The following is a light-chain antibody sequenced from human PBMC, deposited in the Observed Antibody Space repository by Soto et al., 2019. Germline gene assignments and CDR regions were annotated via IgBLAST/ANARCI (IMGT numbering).Light chain of an antibody. CDR1: QTISSW. Sequence: DIQMTQSPSTLSGSVGDRVTITCRASQTISSWLAWYQQTPGKAPKLLIRGASTLHSGVPSRFSGSGSGTNFSLTISSLQPEDFATYYCQQARGFPRTFGQGTKVDIK. CDR2: GAS. CDR3: QQARGFPRT. J-gene: IGKJ1*01. V-gene: IGKV1-12*01.